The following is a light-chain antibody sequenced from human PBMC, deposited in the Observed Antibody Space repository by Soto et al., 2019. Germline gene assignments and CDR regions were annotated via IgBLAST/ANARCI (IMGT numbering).Light chain of an antibody. Sequence: EKEMTQSPGSLSVSPGERAALSCRASQSVGSNLAWYQRKPGQAPRHLLYGATTRATGIPSRFSGSGSGTEFTLTISSLQSEDFAVYYCQQYYDWPWTFGQGTKVDIK. CDR3: QQYYDWPWT. V-gene: IGKV3-15*01. J-gene: IGKJ1*01. CDR2: GAT. CDR1: QSVGSN.